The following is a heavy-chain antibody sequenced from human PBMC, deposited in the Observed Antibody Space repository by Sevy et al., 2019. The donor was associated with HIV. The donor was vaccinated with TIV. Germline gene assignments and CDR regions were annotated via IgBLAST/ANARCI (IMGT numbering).Heavy chain of an antibody. J-gene: IGHJ6*03. V-gene: IGHV3-66*02. D-gene: IGHD6-19*01. CDR1: GFTVSSNY. CDR3: ARDRGQWLEYYYYYYMDV. Sequence: GGSLRLSCAASGFTVSSNYMSWVRQAPGKGMEWVSVIYSGGSTYYADSVKGRFTISRDNSKNTLYLQMNSLRAEDTAVYYCARDRGQWLEYYYYYYMDVWGKGTTVTVSS. CDR2: IYSGGST.